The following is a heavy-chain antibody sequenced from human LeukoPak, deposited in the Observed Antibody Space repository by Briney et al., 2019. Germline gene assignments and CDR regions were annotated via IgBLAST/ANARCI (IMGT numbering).Heavy chain of an antibody. V-gene: IGHV1-2*02. CDR2: INPNSGGT. Sequence: ASVKDTVMSSGYTFTFYYIHGVRQAPGQGLEWMGWINPNSGGTNYAQKFQGRATMSRDTSITTAYMELSRLRSDDTAMYYCARTWGLASCAGDCLQDAFDIWGQREIFSVSS. CDR3: ARTWGLASCAGDCLQDAFDI. J-gene: IGHJ3*02. D-gene: IGHD2-21*02. CDR1: GYTFTFYY.